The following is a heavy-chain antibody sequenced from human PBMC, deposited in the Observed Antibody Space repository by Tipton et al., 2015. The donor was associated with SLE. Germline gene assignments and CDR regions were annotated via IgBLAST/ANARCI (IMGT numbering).Heavy chain of an antibody. Sequence: TLSLTCTVSGGSISSGGYYWSWIRQHPGKGLEWIGYIFYSGGTNYNPSLKSRVTISVDTSKNQFSLRLSSVTAADTAVYYCAGGELRYGDYDFYYWGQGSLVAASS. J-gene: IGHJ4*02. D-gene: IGHD4-17*01. CDR1: GGSISSGGYY. V-gene: IGHV4-61*08. CDR2: IFYSGGT. CDR3: AGGELRYGDYDFYY.